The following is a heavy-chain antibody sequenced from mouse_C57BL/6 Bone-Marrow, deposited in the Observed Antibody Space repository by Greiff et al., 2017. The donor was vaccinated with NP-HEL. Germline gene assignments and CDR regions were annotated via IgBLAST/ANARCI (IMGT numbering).Heavy chain of an antibody. CDR2: IYPGDGDT. Sequence: QVQLKESGPELVKPGASVKISCKASGYAFSSSWMNWVKQRPGKGLEWIGRIYPGDGDTNYNGKFKGKATLTADKSSSTAYMQLSSLTSEDSAVYFCANFLYAMDYWGQGTSVTVSS. J-gene: IGHJ4*01. CDR1: GYAFSSSW. V-gene: IGHV1-82*01. CDR3: ANFLYAMDY.